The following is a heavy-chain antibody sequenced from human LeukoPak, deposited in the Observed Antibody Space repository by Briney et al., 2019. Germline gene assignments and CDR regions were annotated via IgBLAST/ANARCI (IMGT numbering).Heavy chain of an antibody. D-gene: IGHD6-13*01. CDR2: ISAYNGNT. CDR1: GYTFTSYG. J-gene: IGHJ5*02. CDR3: ARGHSSSWYVGFGYNWFDP. Sequence: ASVKVPCKASGYTFTSYGISWVRQAPGQGLEWMGWISAYNGNTNYAQKLQGRVTMTTDTSTSTAYMELRSLRSDDTAVYYCARGHSSSWYVGFGYNWFDPWGQGTLVTVSS. V-gene: IGHV1-18*01.